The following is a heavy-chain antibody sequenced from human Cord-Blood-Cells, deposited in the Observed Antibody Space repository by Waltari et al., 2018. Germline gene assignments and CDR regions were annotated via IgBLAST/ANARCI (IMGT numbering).Heavy chain of an antibody. V-gene: IGHV4-39*01. CDR3: ARSQGPPLDCSSTSCYTEYFQH. CDR2: IYYSGST. J-gene: IGHJ1*01. Sequence: QLQLQESGPGLVKPSETLSLTCTVPGGSISSSSYYWGWIRQPPGKGLEWIGIIYYSGSTDYNPSLKSRVTISGDTANNQFSRQLGSVTAADTAVYYCARSQGPPLDCSSTSCYTEYFQHWGQGTLVTVSS. D-gene: IGHD2-2*02. CDR1: GGSISSSSYY.